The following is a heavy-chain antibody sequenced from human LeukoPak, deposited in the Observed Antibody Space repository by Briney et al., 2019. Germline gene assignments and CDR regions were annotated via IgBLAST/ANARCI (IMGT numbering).Heavy chain of an antibody. D-gene: IGHD3-10*01. CDR3: AKGEDMVRGVNYFDY. CDR2: ISYDGSNK. CDR1: GFTFSSYG. V-gene: IGHV3-30*18. J-gene: IGHJ4*02. Sequence: GRSLRLSCAASGFTFSSYGMHWVRQAPGKGLDWVAVISYDGSNKYYADSVKGRFTISRDNSKNTLYLQMNSLRAEDTAVYYCAKGEDMVRGVNYFDYWGQGTLVTVSS.